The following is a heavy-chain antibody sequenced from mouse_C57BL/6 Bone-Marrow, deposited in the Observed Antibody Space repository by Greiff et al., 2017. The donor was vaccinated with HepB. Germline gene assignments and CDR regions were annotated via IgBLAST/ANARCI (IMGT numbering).Heavy chain of an antibody. V-gene: IGHV1-4*01. CDR3: AKWLFYYAMDY. Sequence: QVQLQQPGAELVRPGSSVKMSCKASGYTFTSYTMHWVKQRPGQGLEWIGYINPSSGYTKYNQKFKDKATLTADKSSSTAYMQLSSLTSEDSSVYYCAKWLFYYAMDYWGQGTSVTVSS. CDR2: INPSSGYT. D-gene: IGHD2-2*01. CDR1: GYTFTSYT. J-gene: IGHJ4*01.